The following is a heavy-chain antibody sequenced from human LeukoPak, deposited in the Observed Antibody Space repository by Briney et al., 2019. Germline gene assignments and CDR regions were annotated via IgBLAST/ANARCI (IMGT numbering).Heavy chain of an antibody. CDR2: INHSGST. CDR1: GGSFSGYY. CDR3: AREALAVGATAPWYFDL. V-gene: IGHV4-34*01. Sequence: SETLSLTCAVYGGSFSGYYWSWIRQSPGKGLEWIGEINHSGSTNYNPSLKSRVTISVDTSKNQFSLKLSSVTAADTAVYYCAREALAVGATAPWYFDLWGRGTLVTVSS. D-gene: IGHD1-26*01. J-gene: IGHJ2*01.